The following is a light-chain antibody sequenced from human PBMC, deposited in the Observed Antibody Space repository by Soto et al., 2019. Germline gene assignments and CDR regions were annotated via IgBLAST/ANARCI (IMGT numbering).Light chain of an antibody. J-gene: IGKJ1*01. V-gene: IGKV4-1*01. CDR1: QSVLYSSNNKNY. CDR2: WAS. Sequence: DIVMTQSPDSLAVSPGERATINCKSSQSVLYSSNNKNYLAWYQQKLGQPPKLLIYWASSRESGVPDRFSGSGSGTDFTLTISSLQAEDVAVYYCQQYYSTPRTFGQGTKVDIK. CDR3: QQYYSTPRT.